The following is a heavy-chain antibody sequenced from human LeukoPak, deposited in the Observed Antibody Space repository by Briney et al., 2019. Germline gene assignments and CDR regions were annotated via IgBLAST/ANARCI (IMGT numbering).Heavy chain of an antibody. J-gene: IGHJ3*02. CDR2: IYYSGST. CDR1: GGSISSGGYY. CDR3: ARDSDNAFDI. Sequence: SQTLSLTCTVSGGSISSGGYYWSWIRQHPGKGLEWIGYIYYSGSTYYNPSLKSRVTISVDKSKSQFSLKLSSVTAADTAVYYCARDSDNAFDIWGQGTMVTVSS. V-gene: IGHV4-31*03. D-gene: IGHD1-26*01.